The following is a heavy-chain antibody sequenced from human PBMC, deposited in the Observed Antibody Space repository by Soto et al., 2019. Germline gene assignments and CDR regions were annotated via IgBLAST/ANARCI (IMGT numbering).Heavy chain of an antibody. J-gene: IGHJ6*02. CDR1: GYTFTGYY. CDR3: ARWQLVDYYYYGMDV. V-gene: IGHV1-2*02. D-gene: IGHD6-6*01. CDR2: INPNSGGT. Sequence: ASVKVSCKASGYTFTGYYMHWVRQAPGQGLEWMGWINPNSGGTNYAQKFQGRVTMTRDTSISTAYMELSRLRSDDTAVYYCARWQLVDYYYYGMDVWGQGTTVTVSS.